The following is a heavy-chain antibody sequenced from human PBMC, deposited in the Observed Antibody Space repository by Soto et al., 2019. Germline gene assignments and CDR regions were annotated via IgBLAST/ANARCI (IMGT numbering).Heavy chain of an antibody. CDR2: IHYSGST. CDR1: GGSISSYY. CDR3: ASPPGSGVGVPT. D-gene: IGHD3-22*01. Sequence: QVQLQESGPGLVKPSETLSLTCTVSGGSISSYYWSWIRQPPGKGLEWIGYIHYSGSTTYNPSLSGRVTMPVATSKNQFSLKLSAVTAADTAVYYCASPPGSGVGVPTWGQGTLVIVSS. V-gene: IGHV4-59*08. J-gene: IGHJ5*02.